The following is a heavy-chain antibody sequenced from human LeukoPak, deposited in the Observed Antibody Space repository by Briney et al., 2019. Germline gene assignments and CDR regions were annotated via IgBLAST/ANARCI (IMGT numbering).Heavy chain of an antibody. CDR1: GYTFTSYG. Sequence: ASVKVSCKASGYTFTSYGISWVRQAPGQGLEWMGWISAYNGNTNYAQKLQGRVTMTTDTSTSTAYTELRSLRSDDTAVYYCARVTMVRGVIIDYWGQGTLVTVSS. D-gene: IGHD3-10*01. CDR3: ARVTMVRGVIIDY. V-gene: IGHV1-18*04. CDR2: ISAYNGNT. J-gene: IGHJ4*02.